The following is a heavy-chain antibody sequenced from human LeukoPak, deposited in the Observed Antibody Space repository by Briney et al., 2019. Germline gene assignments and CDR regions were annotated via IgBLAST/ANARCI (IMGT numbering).Heavy chain of an antibody. CDR1: GFTVSNTY. J-gene: IGHJ3*02. D-gene: IGHD3-22*01. CDR2: IYSGGGT. V-gene: IGHV3-53*01. Sequence: GGSLRLSCAASGFTVSNTYMSWVRQAPGKGLEWVSLIYSGGGTYSADSVKGRFTISRDNSKNTLYLQMNTLRAEDTAVYYCAKSPSDISGYYLDAFDIWGQGTMVTVSS. CDR3: AKSPSDISGYYLDAFDI.